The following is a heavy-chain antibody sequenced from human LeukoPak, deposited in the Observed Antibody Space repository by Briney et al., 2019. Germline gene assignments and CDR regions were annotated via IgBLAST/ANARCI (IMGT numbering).Heavy chain of an antibody. D-gene: IGHD4-11*01. CDR1: GFTLSTYW. Sequence: GGSLRLSCAASGFTLSTYWMHWVRQAPGKGLVWVSRINPDGSTTTYADSVEGRFTISRDNAKNTLYLQMNSLRAEDTAVYYCVRSAFLTTEFYFDYWGHGTLVTVSS. V-gene: IGHV3-74*01. J-gene: IGHJ4*01. CDR3: VRSAFLTTEFYFDY. CDR2: INPDGSTT.